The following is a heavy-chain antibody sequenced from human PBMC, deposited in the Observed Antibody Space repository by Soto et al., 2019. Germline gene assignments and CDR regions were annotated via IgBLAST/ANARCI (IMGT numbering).Heavy chain of an antibody. CDR2: IWYDGSNK. CDR1: GFTFSSYG. CDR3: ARDLSAHYYDSSGYRGAFDI. Sequence: QVQLVESGGGVVQPGRSLRLSCAASGFTFSSYGMHWVRQAPGKGLEWVAVIWYDGSNKYYADSVKGRFTISRENSKNTLYLQMNSLRAEDTAVYYCARDLSAHYYDSSGYRGAFDIWGQGTMVTVSS. V-gene: IGHV3-33*01. D-gene: IGHD3-22*01. J-gene: IGHJ3*02.